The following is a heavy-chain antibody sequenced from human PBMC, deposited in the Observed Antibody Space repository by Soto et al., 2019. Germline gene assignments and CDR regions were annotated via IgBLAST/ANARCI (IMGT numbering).Heavy chain of an antibody. CDR2: IYYRGST. V-gene: IGHV4-61*01. D-gene: IGHD3-9*01. Sequence: SAALSLTCTDSGGSVSSGSYYWSWVRRPPGKGLEWSGYIYYRGSTNYNPSLKSRVTISVDTSKNQFSLKLSSVTAADTAVYYCARGYYDILTGHLYFDYWGQRTLVTVS. CDR1: GGSVSSGSYY. CDR3: ARGYYDILTGHLYFDY. J-gene: IGHJ4*02.